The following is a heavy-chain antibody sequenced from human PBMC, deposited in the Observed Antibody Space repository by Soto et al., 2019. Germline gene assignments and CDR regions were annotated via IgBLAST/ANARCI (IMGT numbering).Heavy chain of an antibody. V-gene: IGHV1-18*01. J-gene: IGHJ5*02. CDR2: IGADNGDT. CDR1: GYTFSTYG. CDR3: ARDWKGAEGFDP. D-gene: IGHD1-1*01. Sequence: QVQLVQSGAEVKKPGASVKVSCKASGYTFSTYGFSWVRQAPGQGLEWMGWIGADNGDTNYAQNFQGRVTMTTDTSKTTSYMELKSLTSGDTAVYFCARDWKGAEGFDPWGQGTLVTVSS.